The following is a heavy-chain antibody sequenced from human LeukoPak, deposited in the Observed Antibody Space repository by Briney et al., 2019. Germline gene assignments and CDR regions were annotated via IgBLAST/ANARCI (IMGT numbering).Heavy chain of an antibody. V-gene: IGHV4-34*01. CDR2: INHSGST. CDR1: GGSFSGYY. J-gene: IGHJ5*02. D-gene: IGHD3-10*01. CDR3: ARGPHYYGSGSYPNWFDP. Sequence: SETLSLTCAVYGGSFSGYYWSWIRQPPGKGLEWIGEINHSGSTNYNPSLKSRVTISVDTSKNQFSLKLSSVTAADTAVYYCARGPHYYGSGSYPNWFDPWGQGTLVTVSS.